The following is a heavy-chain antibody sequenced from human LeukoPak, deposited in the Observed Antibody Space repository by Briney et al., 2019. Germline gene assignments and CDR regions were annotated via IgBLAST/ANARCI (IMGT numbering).Heavy chain of an antibody. Sequence: PGRSLRLSCAASGFTFSSYGIHWVRQAPGKGLEWVANIKQNGREKYYVDSVTGRFTISRDNAKKSLYLEMNSLRAEDTAVYYCARDDFYGDLQDWGQGTLVTVSS. V-gene: IGHV3-7*01. CDR3: ARDDFYGDLQD. CDR2: IKQNGREK. D-gene: IGHD2/OR15-2a*01. CDR1: GFTFSSYG. J-gene: IGHJ1*01.